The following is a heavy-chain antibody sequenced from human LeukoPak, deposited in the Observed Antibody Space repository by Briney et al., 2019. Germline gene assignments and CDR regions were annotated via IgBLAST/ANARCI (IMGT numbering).Heavy chain of an antibody. J-gene: IGHJ4*02. CDR3: ARLLYGSGSSGDY. CDR1: GDSISNSDYY. CDR2: IYFSGRT. D-gene: IGHD3-10*01. V-gene: IGHV4-39*01. Sequence: SETLSLTCTVSGDSISNSDYYWGWIRQPPGKGLEWIGTIYFSGRTYYNLSLESRVTMSVDTSKNQFSLKLSSVTATDTAVYYCARLLYGSGSSGDYWGQGTLVTVSP.